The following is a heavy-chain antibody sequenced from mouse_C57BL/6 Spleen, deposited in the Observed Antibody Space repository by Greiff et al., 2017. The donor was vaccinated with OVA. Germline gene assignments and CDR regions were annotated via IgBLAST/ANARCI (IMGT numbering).Heavy chain of an antibody. V-gene: IGHV1-15*01. CDR2: IDPETGGT. Sequence: QVQLQQSGAELVRPGASVTLSCKASGYTFTDYEMHWVKQTPVHGLEWIGAIDPETGGTASNQKLKGKAILTADKSYSTAYMERGNLPSEDSAVYYCTGYYGGNWYFDDWGKGTTVTVSS. D-gene: IGHD1-1*01. CDR1: GYTFTDYE. CDR3: TGYYGGNWYFDD. J-gene: IGHJ1*03.